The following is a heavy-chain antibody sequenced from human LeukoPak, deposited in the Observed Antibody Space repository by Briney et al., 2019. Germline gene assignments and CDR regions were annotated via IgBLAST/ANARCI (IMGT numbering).Heavy chain of an antibody. D-gene: IGHD3-22*01. Sequence: VQPGGSLSLSCAASGFTFSSYAMSWVRQAPGKGLEWVSAISGSGGSTSYADSVKGRFTISRDNSKNTLYLQMNSLRAEDTAVYYCAKTEEYYYDSSGYDYWGQGTLVTVSS. J-gene: IGHJ4*02. V-gene: IGHV3-23*01. CDR2: ISGSGGST. CDR1: GFTFSSYA. CDR3: AKTEEYYYDSSGYDY.